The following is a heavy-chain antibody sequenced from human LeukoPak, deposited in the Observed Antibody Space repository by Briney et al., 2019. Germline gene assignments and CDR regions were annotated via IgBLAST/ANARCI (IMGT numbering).Heavy chain of an antibody. CDR2: IYYSGST. CDR3: ARDHGLFHMFDP. J-gene: IGHJ5*02. D-gene: IGHD2-21*01. CDR1: GGSISSYY. Sequence: SETLPLTCTVSGGSISSYYWGWIRQPPGKGLEWIGSIYYSGSTYHNSSLKSRVTISIDTSKNQFSLKLSSVTAADTAVYYCARDHGLFHMFDPWGQGTLVTVSS. V-gene: IGHV4-39*07.